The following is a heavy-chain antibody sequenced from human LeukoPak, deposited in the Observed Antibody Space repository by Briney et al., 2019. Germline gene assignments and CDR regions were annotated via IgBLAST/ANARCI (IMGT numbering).Heavy chain of an antibody. CDR1: GYTFSTYY. CDR3: ARVQSDCPIASCHDKGFFDD. Sequence: ASVKVSCKASGYTFSTYYMHWVRQAPGQGLEWMGVIDPSGGSTNYARKFQGRVTMTSDTSTSTVYMELSSLRSDDTAVYYCARVQSDCPIASCHDKGFFDDWGQGTLVTVSS. V-gene: IGHV1-46*01. D-gene: IGHD2-2*01. J-gene: IGHJ5*02. CDR2: IDPSGGST.